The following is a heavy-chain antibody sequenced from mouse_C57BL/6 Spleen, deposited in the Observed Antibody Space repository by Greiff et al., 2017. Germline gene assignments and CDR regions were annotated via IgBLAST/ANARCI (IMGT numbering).Heavy chain of an antibody. CDR2: ISYDGSN. Sequence: EVKLMESGPGLVKPSQSLSLTCSVTGYSITSGYYWNWIRQFPGNKLEWMGYISYDGSNNYNPSLKNRISITRDTSKNQFFLKLNSVTTEDTATYYCATYYGYDDAMDYWGQGTSVTVSS. J-gene: IGHJ4*01. D-gene: IGHD2-9*01. CDR1: GYSITSGYY. V-gene: IGHV3-6*01. CDR3: ATYYGYDDAMDY.